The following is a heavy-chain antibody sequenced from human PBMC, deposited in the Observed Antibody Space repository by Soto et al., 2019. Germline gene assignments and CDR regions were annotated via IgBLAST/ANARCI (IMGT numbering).Heavy chain of an antibody. CDR3: ARGDQSSGTYYCDH. CDR2: INPSGGSA. V-gene: IGHV1-46*02. Sequence: VQLVQSGTEVKRPGASVKISCEASGYTFYAYYIHWVRQAPGQGLEWMGMINPSGGSATYAQNFRGRVTLTRDTSTRTVYMDLRTLGSQDTAVYYCARGDQSSGTYYCDHWGRGTLVTVFS. CDR1: GYTFYAYY. D-gene: IGHD3-10*01. J-gene: IGHJ4*02.